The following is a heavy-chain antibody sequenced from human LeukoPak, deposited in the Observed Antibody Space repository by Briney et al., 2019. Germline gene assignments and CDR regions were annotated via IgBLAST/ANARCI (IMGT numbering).Heavy chain of an antibody. Sequence: ASVMVSCKASGYTFTAYYVHWVRQAPGQGLEWIGWINPNTGDTNYAPKFQGRVTMIKDTSTNSAYMELNKLTSDDTAVYHCGRGNKSFDPWGQGTLVTVSS. CDR2: INPNTGDT. V-gene: IGHV1-2*02. CDR1: GYTFTAYY. CDR3: GRGNKSFDP. J-gene: IGHJ5*02.